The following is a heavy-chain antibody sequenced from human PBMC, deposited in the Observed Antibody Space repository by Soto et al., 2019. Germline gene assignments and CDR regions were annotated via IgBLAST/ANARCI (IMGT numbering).Heavy chain of an antibody. CDR1: GFTFSSYA. CDR2: ISGSGSST. CDR3: ATDLSPYYYYGMDV. J-gene: IGHJ6*02. V-gene: IGHV3-23*01. Sequence: EVQLLESGGGLVQPGGSLRLSCAASGFTFSSYAMSWVRQAPGKGLEWVSAISGSGSSTYYADSVKGRFTISRDNSKNTLYLQMNSLRAEDTAVYYCATDLSPYYYYGMDVWGQGTTVTVSS.